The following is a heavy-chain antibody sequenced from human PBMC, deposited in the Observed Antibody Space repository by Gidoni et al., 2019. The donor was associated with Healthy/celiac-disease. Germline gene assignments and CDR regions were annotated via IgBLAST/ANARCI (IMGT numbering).Heavy chain of an antibody. J-gene: IGHJ6*02. Sequence: EVQLVESGGGLVKPGGSLRLSCAASGFTFSSYSMNWVRQAPGKGLEWVSSISSSSSYIYYADSVKGRFTISRDNAKNSLYLQMNSLRAEDTAVYYCAREGVGYYYGMDVWGQGTTVTVSS. D-gene: IGHD3-16*01. CDR1: GFTFSSYS. CDR2: ISSSSSYI. V-gene: IGHV3-21*01. CDR3: AREGVGYYYGMDV.